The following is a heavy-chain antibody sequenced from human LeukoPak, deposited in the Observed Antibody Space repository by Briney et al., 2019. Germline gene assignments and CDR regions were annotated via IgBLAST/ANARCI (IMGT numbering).Heavy chain of an antibody. CDR2: IYHSGST. V-gene: IGHV4-38-2*02. J-gene: IGHJ4*02. Sequence: SETLSLTCTVSGYSISSGYYWGWIRQPPGKGLEWIGSIYHSGSTYYNPSLKSRVTISVDTSKSQFSLKLSSVTAADTAVYYCARHYYDSSGYLPYYFDYWGQGTLVTVSS. D-gene: IGHD3-22*01. CDR3: ARHYYDSSGYLPYYFDY. CDR1: GYSISSGYY.